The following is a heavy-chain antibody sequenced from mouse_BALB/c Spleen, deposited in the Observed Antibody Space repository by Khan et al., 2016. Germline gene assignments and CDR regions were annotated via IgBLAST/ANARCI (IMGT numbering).Heavy chain of an antibody. CDR3: TRSPTATRYFDV. CDR1: GYSITSDYA. D-gene: IGHD1-2*01. V-gene: IGHV3-2*02. CDR2: LRDSGST. Sequence: VQLKEPGPGLVKPSQSLSLTCTVTGYSITSDYAWNWIRQFPGNKLEWMGYLRDSGSTTYNPSLQRRIAITRDTSKNQFFLQLYSVTTEDTATYYCTRSPTATRYFDVWGAGTTVTVSS. J-gene: IGHJ1*01.